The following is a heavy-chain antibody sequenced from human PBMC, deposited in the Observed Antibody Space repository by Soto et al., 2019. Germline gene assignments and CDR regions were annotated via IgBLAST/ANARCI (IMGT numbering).Heavy chain of an antibody. D-gene: IGHD2-2*01. V-gene: IGHV4-39*01. CDR3: ARNWNLALVPAAYFDS. CDR2: VYYTGTT. Sequence: KASETLSLTCTFSNFSVLTSIYYWAWIRQPPGKGLEWVGTVYYTGTTYYNPSLQSRVTISIDTSKNQFSLNLNSVTAADTAVYYCARNWNLALVPAAYFDSWGQGTLVTVSS. J-gene: IGHJ4*02. CDR1: NFSVLTSIYY.